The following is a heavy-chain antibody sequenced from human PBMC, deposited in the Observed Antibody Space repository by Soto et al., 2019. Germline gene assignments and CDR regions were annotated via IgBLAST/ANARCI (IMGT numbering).Heavy chain of an antibody. D-gene: IGHD6-6*01. CDR3: AREISSSRPFDY. Sequence: ASVKVSCKASGYTFTSYAMHWVRQAPGQRLEWMGWINAGNGNTKYSQKFQGRVTITRDTSASTAYMELSSLRSEATAVYYCAREISSSRPFDYRGRVTLVTASS. V-gene: IGHV1-3*01. CDR1: GYTFTSYA. J-gene: IGHJ4*02. CDR2: INAGNGNT.